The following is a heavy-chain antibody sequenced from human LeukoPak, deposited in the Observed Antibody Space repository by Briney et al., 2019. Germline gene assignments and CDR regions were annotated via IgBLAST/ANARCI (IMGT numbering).Heavy chain of an antibody. D-gene: IGHD5-18*01. J-gene: IGHJ4*02. CDR1: GGSFSGYY. CDR2: INHSGST. CDR3: ARGSGYSYGYLY. V-gene: IGHV4-34*01. Sequence: KPSETLSLTCAVYGGSFSGYYWSWIRQPPGKGLEWIGEINHSGSTNYNPSLKSRVTISVDTSKNQFSLKLSSVTAADTAVYYCARGSGYSYGYLYWGQGTLVTVSS.